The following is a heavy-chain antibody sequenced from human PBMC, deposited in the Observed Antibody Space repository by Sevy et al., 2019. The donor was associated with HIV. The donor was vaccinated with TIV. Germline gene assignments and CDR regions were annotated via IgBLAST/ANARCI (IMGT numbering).Heavy chain of an antibody. Sequence: GGSLRLSCEASGFSVSSNYMAWVRQAPGKGLGWVSVIYSGKSTDYRDSVNGRFTISRDSSKNTLYLQMDSLRAEDTAVYHCVRVQSHTGWFDYWGQGSLVTVSS. CDR3: VRVQSHTGWFDY. J-gene: IGHJ4*02. D-gene: IGHD6-19*01. CDR1: GFSVSSNY. CDR2: IYSGKST. V-gene: IGHV3-53*01.